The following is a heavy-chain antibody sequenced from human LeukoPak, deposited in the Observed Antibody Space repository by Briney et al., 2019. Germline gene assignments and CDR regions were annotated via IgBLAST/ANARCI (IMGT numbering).Heavy chain of an antibody. V-gene: IGHV1-18*01. J-gene: IGHJ4*02. CDR3: ARVAERHLDYYFDY. CDR2: ISAYNGDT. D-gene: IGHD6-25*01. CDR1: GYTFSSNG. Sequence: ASVRISCKASGYTFSSNGSSWVRHAPGQGLEWMGWISAYNGDTKYAQKLQGRVTMTTDTSTTTAYMELRSLRSDDSAVYYCARVAERHLDYYFDYWGQGTLVTVSS.